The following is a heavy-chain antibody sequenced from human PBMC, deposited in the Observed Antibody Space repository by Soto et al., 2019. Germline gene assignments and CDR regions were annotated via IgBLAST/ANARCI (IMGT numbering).Heavy chain of an antibody. CDR1: GGSISSGGYS. J-gene: IGHJ3*02. CDR3: RVTATRDAFDI. D-gene: IGHD2-21*02. Sequence: PSETLSLTWAVSGGSISSGGYSWSWIRQPPGKGLEWIGYIYHSGSTYYNPSLKSRVTISVDRSKNQFSLKLSSVTAADTAVYYCRVTATRDAFDIWGQGTMVTVSS. CDR2: IYHSGST. V-gene: IGHV4-30-2*01.